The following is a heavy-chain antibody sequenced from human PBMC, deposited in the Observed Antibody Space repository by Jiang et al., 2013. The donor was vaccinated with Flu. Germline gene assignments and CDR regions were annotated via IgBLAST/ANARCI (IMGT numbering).Heavy chain of an antibody. V-gene: IGHV1-69*01. CDR3: ACHGGPMIVSLRIYFDY. J-gene: IGHJ4*02. CDR2: IIPIFGTA. D-gene: IGHD3-22*01. CDR1: GGTFSSYA. Sequence: GAEVKKPGSSVKVSCKASGGTFSSYAISWVRQAPGQGLEWMGGIIPIFGTANYAQKFQGRVTITADESTSTAYMELSSLRSEDTAVYYCACHGGPMIVSLRIYFDYWGQGTLVTVSS.